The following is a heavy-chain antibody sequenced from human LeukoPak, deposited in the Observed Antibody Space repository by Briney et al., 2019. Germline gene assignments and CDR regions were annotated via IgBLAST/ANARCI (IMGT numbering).Heavy chain of an antibody. V-gene: IGHV4-34*01. CDR2: INHSGST. CDR1: GGSFSGYY. Sequence: PSETLSLTCAVYGGSFSGYYWSWIRQPPGKGLEWIGEINHSGSTNYNPSLKSRVTISADTSKNQFSLKLSSVTAADTAVYYCARGRDYFDYWGQGTLVTVSS. J-gene: IGHJ4*02. CDR3: ARGRDYFDY.